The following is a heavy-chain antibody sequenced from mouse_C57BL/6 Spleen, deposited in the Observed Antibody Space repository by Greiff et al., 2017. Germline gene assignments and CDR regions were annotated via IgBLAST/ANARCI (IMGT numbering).Heavy chain of an antibody. D-gene: IGHD1-1*01. CDR3: AREAYYYGSSYDWYFDV. J-gene: IGHJ1*03. CDR1: GYTFTSYW. V-gene: IGHV1-64*01. CDR2: IHPNSGST. Sequence: QVQLQQSGAELVKPGASVKLSCKASGYTFTSYWMHWVKQRPGQGLEWIGMIHPNSGSTNYNEKFKSKATLTVDKSSSTAYMQLSSLTSEDSAVYYCAREAYYYGSSYDWYFDVWGTGTTVTVSS.